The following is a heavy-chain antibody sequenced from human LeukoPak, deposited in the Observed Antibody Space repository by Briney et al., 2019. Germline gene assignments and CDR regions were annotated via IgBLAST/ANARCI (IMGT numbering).Heavy chain of an antibody. CDR2: IIPIFGTA. J-gene: IGHJ5*02. Sequence: ASVKVSCKASGGTFSSYALSGVRQAPGQGLEWMGGIIPIFGTANYAQKFQGRVTITADESTSTAYMELSSLRSEDTAVYYCARDHCSNTSCYYLTDPPFDPWGQGTLVTVSS. CDR1: GGTFSSYA. V-gene: IGHV1-69*01. D-gene: IGHD2-2*01. CDR3: ARDHCSNTSCYYLTDPPFDP.